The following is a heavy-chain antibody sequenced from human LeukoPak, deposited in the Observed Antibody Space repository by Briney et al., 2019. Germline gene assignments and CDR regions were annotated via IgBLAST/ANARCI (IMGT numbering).Heavy chain of an antibody. CDR2: IIPIFGTA. D-gene: IGHD6-19*01. J-gene: IGHJ4*02. CDR1: GGTFSSYA. Sequence: SVTVSCKASGGTFSSYAISWVRQAPGQGLEWMGGIIPIFGTANYAQKFQGRVTITADGSTSTAYMELSSLRSEDTAVYYCARGLGLELSGWYPYWGQGTLVTVSS. CDR3: ARGLGLELSGWYPY. V-gene: IGHV1-69*01.